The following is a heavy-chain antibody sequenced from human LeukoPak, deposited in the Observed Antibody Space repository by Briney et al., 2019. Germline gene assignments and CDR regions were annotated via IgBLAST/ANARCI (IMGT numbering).Heavy chain of an antibody. CDR3: AKIGPRAGYSSAWYGHY. Sequence: GGSLRLSCAASGFTFTNFWMTWVRQAPGKGLEWVASMKQDGVDERYLDSVRGRFTISRDNSKNTLYLQMNSLTPEDTAVYYCAKIGPRAGYSSAWYGHYWGQGTQVTVSS. CDR2: MKQDGVDE. D-gene: IGHD6-19*01. J-gene: IGHJ4*02. CDR1: GFTFTNFW. V-gene: IGHV3-7*01.